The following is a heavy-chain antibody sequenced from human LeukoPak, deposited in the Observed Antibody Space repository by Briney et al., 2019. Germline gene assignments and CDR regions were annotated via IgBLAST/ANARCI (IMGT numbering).Heavy chain of an antibody. D-gene: IGHD2-15*01. V-gene: IGHV3-23*01. CDR1: GFTFSSYA. Sequence: TGGSLRLSCAASGFTFSSYAMSWVRQAPGKGLEWVSSISGGGASTFYADSVKGRFTISRDNSKNTLFLRMKSLRAEVTAVYYCAKQLGYCSDGSCYFPYWGQGTLVTVSS. CDR2: ISGGGAST. CDR3: AKQLGYCSDGSCYFPY. J-gene: IGHJ4*02.